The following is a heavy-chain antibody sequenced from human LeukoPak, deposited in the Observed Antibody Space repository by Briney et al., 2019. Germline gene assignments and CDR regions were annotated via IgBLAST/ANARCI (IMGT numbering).Heavy chain of an antibody. Sequence: PSETLSLTCAVSGNSISSGDNYWSWIRQPAGKGLEWIGRIYTSGSTNYNPSLKSRVTISGDTSKNQFSLRLSSVTAADTAVYYCARDVVAAVGSFDYWGQGTQVTVSS. CDR1: GNSISSGDNY. J-gene: IGHJ4*02. V-gene: IGHV4-61*02. CDR2: IYTSGST. D-gene: IGHD2-2*01. CDR3: ARDVVAAVGSFDY.